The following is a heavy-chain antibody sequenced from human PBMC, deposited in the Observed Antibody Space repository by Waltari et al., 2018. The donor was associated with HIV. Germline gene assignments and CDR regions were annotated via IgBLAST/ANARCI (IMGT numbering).Heavy chain of an antibody. CDR1: GYTFSNYA. D-gene: IGHD3-10*01. CDR2: INAGNGNT. J-gene: IGHJ5*02. V-gene: IGHV1-3*01. CDR3: ARDVDRGRGNWFDP. Sequence: QVQLVQSGAEVKKPGASVKVSCKASGYTFSNYAVHWVRQAPGQRLEWLGWINAGNGNTRFAQKFQGRVTITGDTSATTMYMELNSLKSEDTAVYYCARDVDRGRGNWFDPWGQGTLVTVSS.